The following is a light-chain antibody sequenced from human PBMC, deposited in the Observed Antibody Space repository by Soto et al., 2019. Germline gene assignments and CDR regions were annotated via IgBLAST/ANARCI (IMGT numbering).Light chain of an antibody. Sequence: QSALTQPASVSGSLGQSITISCTGTDSDVGGYDYVSWYQQHPGKAPKLMIYDVSSRPSGVSNRFSGSKSGNTASLTLSGLQAEDEADYYCSSYSSSSTLVFGGGTKLTVL. CDR2: DVS. J-gene: IGLJ2*01. V-gene: IGLV2-14*03. CDR3: SSYSSSSTLV. CDR1: DSDVGGYDY.